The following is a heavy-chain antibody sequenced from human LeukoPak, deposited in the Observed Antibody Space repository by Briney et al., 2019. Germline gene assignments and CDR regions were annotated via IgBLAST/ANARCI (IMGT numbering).Heavy chain of an antibody. CDR3: ARARAAAGTFDY. CDR2: IYYSGST. D-gene: IGHD6-13*01. CDR1: GGSISSYY. J-gene: IGHJ4*02. V-gene: IGHV4-59*01. Sequence: SETLSLTCTVSGGSISSYYWSWIRQPPGKGLEWIGYIYYSGSTNYNPSLKSRVTISVDTSKNQFSLKLSSVTAADTAVYYCARARAAAGTFDYWAREPWSPSPQ.